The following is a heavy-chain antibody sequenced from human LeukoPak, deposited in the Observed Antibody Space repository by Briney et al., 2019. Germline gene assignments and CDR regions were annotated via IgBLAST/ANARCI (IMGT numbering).Heavy chain of an antibody. CDR3: ARDDYYDSSGWY. D-gene: IGHD3-22*01. Sequence: ASVKVSCKASGYTFTSYYTHWVRQAPGHGLEWMGIINPSGGSTSYAQKFQGRVTMTRDMSTSTVYMELSSLRSEDTAVYYCARDDYYDSSGWYWGQGTLVTVSS. CDR1: GYTFTSYY. CDR2: INPSGGST. J-gene: IGHJ4*02. V-gene: IGHV1-46*01.